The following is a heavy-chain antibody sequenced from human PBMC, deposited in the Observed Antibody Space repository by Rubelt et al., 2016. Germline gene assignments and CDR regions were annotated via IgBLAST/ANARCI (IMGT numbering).Heavy chain of an antibody. CDR3: AGRTAASGTFYH. CDR2: SHYSGTT. J-gene: IGHJ4*02. Sequence: GWIRRPPGKGLEWIGYSHYSGTTNYSPSLRSRVTMSVDTFQNQVSLRLTSVTAADTAVYYCAGRTAASGTFYHWGQGTLVTVSS. V-gene: IGHV4-59*08. D-gene: IGHD1/OR15-1a*01.